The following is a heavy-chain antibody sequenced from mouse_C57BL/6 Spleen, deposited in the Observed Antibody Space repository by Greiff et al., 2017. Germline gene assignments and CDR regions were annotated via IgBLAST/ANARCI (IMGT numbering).Heavy chain of an antibody. Sequence: EVQLQQSGAELVKPGASVKLSCTASGFNIKDYYMHWVKQRPEQGLEWIGRIDPEDGGTNYAPKFQGKATITADTSSNTAYLQLRSLTSEDTDVCYSARGGGYYAMGYWGQGTSVTVST. J-gene: IGHJ4*01. CDR3: ARGGGYYAMGY. CDR2: IDPEDGGT. CDR1: GFNIKDYY. V-gene: IGHV14-2*01.